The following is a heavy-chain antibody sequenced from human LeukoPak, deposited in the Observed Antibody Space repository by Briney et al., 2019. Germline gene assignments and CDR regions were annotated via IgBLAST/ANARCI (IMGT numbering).Heavy chain of an antibody. CDR1: GFTFSSYA. CDR3: ARVVGVERYDFWSGLDY. V-gene: IGHV3-30*04. D-gene: IGHD3-3*01. CDR2: ISYDGSNK. J-gene: IGHJ4*02. Sequence: PGGSLRLSCAASGFTFSSYAMHWVRQAPGKGLEWVAVISYDGSNKYYADSVKGRFTISRDNSKNTLYLQMNSLRAEDAAVYYCARVVGVERYDFWSGLDYWGQGTLVTVSS.